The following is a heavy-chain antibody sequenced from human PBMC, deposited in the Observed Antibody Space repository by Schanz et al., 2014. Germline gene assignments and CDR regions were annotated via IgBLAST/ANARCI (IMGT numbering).Heavy chain of an antibody. CDR1: GFGFSSYS. J-gene: IGHJ4*02. D-gene: IGHD1-1*01. Sequence: EVQLLESGGGLVQPGGSLRLSCAASGFGFSSYSMNWVRQAPGKGLEWVSYISDSGTYTNYADSVKGRFTISRDNAKNSLYLEMNSLRAEDTALYYCARDRRNADLDYWGQGTLVTVSS. V-gene: IGHV3-48*01. CDR3: ARDRRNADLDY. CDR2: ISDSGTYT.